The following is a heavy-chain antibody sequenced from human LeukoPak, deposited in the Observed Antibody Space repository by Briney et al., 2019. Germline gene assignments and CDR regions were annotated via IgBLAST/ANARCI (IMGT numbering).Heavy chain of an antibody. V-gene: IGHV4-34*01. CDR1: GGSFRGYY. J-gene: IGHJ4*02. D-gene: IGHD5-24*01. CDR2: IYHSGST. CDR3: ARVQYGSLDF. Sequence: PAETLSLTCAVYGGSFRGYYWSWIRQPPGKGLEWIGEIYHSGSTNYNSSLKSRVTISVDKSKNQFSLKLISVTAADTAVYYCARVQYGSLDFWGQGTLVTVSS.